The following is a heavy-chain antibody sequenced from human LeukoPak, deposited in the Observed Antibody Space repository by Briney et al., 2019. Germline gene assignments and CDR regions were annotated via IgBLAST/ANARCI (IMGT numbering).Heavy chain of an antibody. J-gene: IGHJ5*02. V-gene: IGHV4-39*01. CDR3: ARRTIFGVVIPFDP. Sequence: PSETLSLTCTVSGGSISSSSYYWGWIRQPPGKGLGWIGSIYYSGSTYYNTSLKSRVTISVDTSKNQFSLKLSSVTAADQAVYYCARRTIFGVVIPFDPWGQGTLVTVSS. D-gene: IGHD3-3*01. CDR2: IYYSGST. CDR1: GGSISSSSYY.